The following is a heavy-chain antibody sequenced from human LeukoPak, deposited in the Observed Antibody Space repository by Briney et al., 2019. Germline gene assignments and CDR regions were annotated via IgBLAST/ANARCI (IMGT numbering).Heavy chain of an antibody. CDR3: AREDDYGETDY. CDR1: GGSLSSGDYY. V-gene: IGHV4-30-4*01. J-gene: IGHJ4*02. CDR2: IYYSGST. Sequence: PSETLSLTCTVSGGSLSSGDYYWSWIRQPPGKGLEWIGYIYYSGSTYYNPSLKSRVTISVDTSKNQFSLKLSSVTAADTAVYYCAREDDYGETDYWGQGTLVTVSS. D-gene: IGHD4-17*01.